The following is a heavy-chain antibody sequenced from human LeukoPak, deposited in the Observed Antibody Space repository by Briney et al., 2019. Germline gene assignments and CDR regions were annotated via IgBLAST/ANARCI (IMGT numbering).Heavy chain of an antibody. J-gene: IGHJ4*02. CDR2: IYTSGST. D-gene: IGHD1-26*01. Sequence: SEALSLTCTVSGGSISSYYWSWIRQPAGKGLERIGRIYTSGSTNYNASLKSRVSMSVDTSKNQFSLKLSSVTAADTAVFYCARENSGSYREFDYWGQGTLVTVSS. CDR1: GGSISSYY. CDR3: ARENSGSYREFDY. V-gene: IGHV4-4*07.